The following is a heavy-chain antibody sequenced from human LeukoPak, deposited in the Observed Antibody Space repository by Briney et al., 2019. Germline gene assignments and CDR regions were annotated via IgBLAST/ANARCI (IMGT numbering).Heavy chain of an antibody. CDR1: GFTFSSYE. Sequence: PGGSLRLSCAASGFTFSSYEMNWVRQAPGKGLEWVSFITSSGNTMYYADSVKGRFTISRDNAKNSLYLQMNSLRAEDTAVYYCARGKKSGRLYYYGAPDGYFDYWGQGTLVTVSS. J-gene: IGHJ4*02. CDR3: ARGKKSGRLYYYGAPDGYFDY. CDR2: ITSSGNTM. D-gene: IGHD3-10*01. V-gene: IGHV3-48*03.